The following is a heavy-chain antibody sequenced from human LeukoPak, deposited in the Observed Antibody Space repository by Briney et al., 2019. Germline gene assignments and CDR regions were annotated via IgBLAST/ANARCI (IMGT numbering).Heavy chain of an antibody. CDR3: ARAYQLPLF. Sequence: GGSLRLSCAASGFTFSTYWMGWVRQSPGKGLEWVANIKQDGSEKHYVDSVKGRFTISRDNTKNSLYLQMNSLRAEDTAVYYCARAYQLPLFWGQGTLVAVSS. D-gene: IGHD2-2*01. CDR2: IKQDGSEK. J-gene: IGHJ4*02. V-gene: IGHV3-7*01. CDR1: GFTFSTYW.